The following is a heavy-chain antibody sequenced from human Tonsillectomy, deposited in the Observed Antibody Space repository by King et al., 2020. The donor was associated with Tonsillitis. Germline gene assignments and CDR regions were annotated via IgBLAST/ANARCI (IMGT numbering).Heavy chain of an antibody. J-gene: IGHJ4*02. CDR3: ARDDVPRVAMVRGIINPVITGFDY. CDR1: GFTFKSYA. Sequence: VQLVESGGGVVQPGRSLRLSCAASGFTFKSYAMHWVRQAAGKGLEWVAVISYDGSNEYYADSVKGRFTISRDNSKNTLYLQMNSLRVEDRAVYYCARDDVPRVAMVRGIINPVITGFDYWGQGTLVTVSS. D-gene: IGHD3-10*01. V-gene: IGHV3-30-3*01. CDR2: ISYDGSNE.